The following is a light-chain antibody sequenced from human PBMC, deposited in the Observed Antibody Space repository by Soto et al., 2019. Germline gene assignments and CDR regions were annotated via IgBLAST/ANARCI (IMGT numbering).Light chain of an antibody. Sequence: KVLSRCPPTLSLNPGERATLSCRASQSVSSYLAWYQQKPGQAPRLLIYDASNRATGIPARFSGSGSGTDFTLTISSLEPEDFAVYYCQQRSNWPPTFGQGTKVDIK. CDR1: QSVSSY. J-gene: IGKJ1*01. CDR2: DAS. V-gene: IGKV3-11*01. CDR3: QQRSNWPPT.